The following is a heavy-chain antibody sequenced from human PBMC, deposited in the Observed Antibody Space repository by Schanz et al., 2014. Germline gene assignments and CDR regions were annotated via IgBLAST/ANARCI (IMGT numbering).Heavy chain of an antibody. V-gene: IGHV4-59*01. D-gene: IGHD1-1*01. CDR3: ARDRGTGERYFDH. CDR1: GASTRGYY. J-gene: IGHJ4*02. Sequence: QVQLQESGPGLMRPSETLSLTCTVAGASTRGYYWTWIRRTPQHGLQWIGYVYYSGSTSYNPSLESGVSISLDTSKNQFFLRLHSVTAADTCIYYSARDRGTGERYFDHWGQGILVTVSS. CDR2: VYYSGST.